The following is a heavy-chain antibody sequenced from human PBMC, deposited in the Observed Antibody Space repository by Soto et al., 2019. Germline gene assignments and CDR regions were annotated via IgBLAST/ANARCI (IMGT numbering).Heavy chain of an antibody. CDR1: GGTFSSYT. J-gene: IGHJ4*02. CDR2: IIPILGIA. D-gene: IGHD4-17*01. V-gene: IGHV1-69*02. Sequence: QVQLVQSGAEVKKPGSSVKVSCKASGGTFSSYTISWVRQAPGQGLEWMGRIIPILGIANYAQKFQGRVTIAADKSTSTAYMELSSLRTADTAVYYCASTASYGEPPSNYWGQGTLVTVSS. CDR3: ASTASYGEPPSNY.